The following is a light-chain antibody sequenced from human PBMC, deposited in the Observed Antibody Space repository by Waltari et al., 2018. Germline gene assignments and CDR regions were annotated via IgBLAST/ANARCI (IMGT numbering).Light chain of an antibody. J-gene: IGLJ3*02. CDR3: ASKTNNAAVL. CDR2: DVH. V-gene: IGLV2-14*03. Sequence: QSALTQPASVSGSPGQSITISCTGTRNDVGAYDGVFWYQHHPGKVPQLLIYDVHNRPSGASDRFSGSKSGNTASLTISGLQAGDEADYYCASKTNNAAVLFGGGTKVTVL. CDR1: RNDVGAYDG.